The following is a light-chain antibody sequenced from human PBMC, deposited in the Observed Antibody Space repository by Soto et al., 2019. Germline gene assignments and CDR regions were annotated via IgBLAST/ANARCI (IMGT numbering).Light chain of an antibody. CDR3: SSYYGTNSNVI. CDR2: EGS. V-gene: IGLV2-8*01. CDR1: YSDIGDYNY. Sequence: QSALTQPPSASGSPGQSVTISCAGTYSDIGDYNYVSWYQQHPGKVPKLIISEGSKRPSGVPDRFSGSKSGYTASLTVSDLQPADEAVYYCSSYYGTNSNVIFGGGTKVTVL. J-gene: IGLJ2*01.